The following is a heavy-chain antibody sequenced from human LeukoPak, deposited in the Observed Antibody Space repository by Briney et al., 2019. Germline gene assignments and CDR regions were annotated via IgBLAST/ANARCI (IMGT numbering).Heavy chain of an antibody. CDR2: ISASGGST. CDR3: AKVSDSSGWYYDY. V-gene: IGHV3-23*01. Sequence: GSLRLSCVASGFPFSNYAMSWVRPPPGKGQQWVSGISASGGSTYYADSVKGRFSMSRDNSKNTLFLQMNTLRAEDTAIYYCAKVSDSSGWYYDYWGQGTQVTVSS. CDR1: GFPFSNYA. J-gene: IGHJ4*02. D-gene: IGHD6-19*01.